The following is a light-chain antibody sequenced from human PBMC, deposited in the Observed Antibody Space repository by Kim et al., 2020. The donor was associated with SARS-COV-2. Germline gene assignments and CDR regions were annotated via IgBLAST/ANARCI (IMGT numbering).Light chain of an antibody. J-gene: IGKJ2*01. V-gene: IGKV3-15*01. CDR1: QSVSSD. CDR2: GAS. CDR3: QQYINWPPYT. Sequence: VSPGERATLSCRASQSVSSDLAWYQQKPGQAPRLLIYGASTRATGTPDRFSGSGSGTEFTLTISSLQSEDFAVYFGQQYINWPPYTFGQGTKLEI.